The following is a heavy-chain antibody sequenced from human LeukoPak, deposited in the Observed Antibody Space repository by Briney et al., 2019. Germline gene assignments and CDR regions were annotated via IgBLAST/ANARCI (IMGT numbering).Heavy chain of an antibody. Sequence: ASVKVSCKASGYTFTSYDINWVRQATGQGLEWMGWMNPNSGNTGYAQKFQGRVTMTRNTSVSTAYMELSSLRSEDTAVYYCARGIIAAAGTFDYWGQGTLVTVSS. J-gene: IGHJ4*02. D-gene: IGHD6-13*01. V-gene: IGHV1-8*01. CDR1: GYTFTSYD. CDR2: MNPNSGNT. CDR3: ARGIIAAAGTFDY.